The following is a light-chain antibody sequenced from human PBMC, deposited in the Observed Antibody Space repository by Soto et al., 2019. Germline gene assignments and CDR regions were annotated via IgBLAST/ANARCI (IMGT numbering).Light chain of an antibody. CDR1: TSDVGAYKY. CDR2: EDS. CDR3: SSYTKRHTYV. V-gene: IGLV2-14*03. Sequence: QSVLTQPASVSGSPGQSITISCTGTTSDVGAYKYVSWFQQHPGKAPTLLIYEDSERPSQVSNRFSASKSGNTASLTISGLQAEDEADYYCSSYTKRHTYVFGGGTKVTAL. J-gene: IGLJ1*01.